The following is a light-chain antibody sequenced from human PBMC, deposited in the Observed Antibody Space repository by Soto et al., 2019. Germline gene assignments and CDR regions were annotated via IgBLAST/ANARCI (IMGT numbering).Light chain of an antibody. V-gene: IGLV8-61*01. J-gene: IGLJ3*02. CDR3: QSYDTSLSAWV. CDR2: NTN. Sequence: QAVVTQEPSFSVSPGGTVTLTCGLSSDSVSASHFPSWYQQTPGQAPRTLIYNTNTRSSGVPDRFSGSKSGTSASLAITGLQAEDEADYYCQSYDTSLSAWVFGGGTKLTVL. CDR1: SDSVSASHF.